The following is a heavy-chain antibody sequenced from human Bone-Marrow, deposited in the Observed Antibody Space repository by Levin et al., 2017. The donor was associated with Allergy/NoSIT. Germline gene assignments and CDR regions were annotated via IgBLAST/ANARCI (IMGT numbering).Heavy chain of an antibody. J-gene: IGHJ5*02. CDR2: ISRSGSTI. Sequence: LSLTCAASGFMFRDYWMTWLRQAPGKGLEWIAYISRSGSTIYYAESVKGRFTISRDNARKSLYLQMHSLRVEDTALYYCARDLGATNWFDPWGQGTLVTVSS. D-gene: IGHD2-15*01. CDR1: GFMFRDYW. CDR3: ARDLGATNWFDP. V-gene: IGHV3-11*01.